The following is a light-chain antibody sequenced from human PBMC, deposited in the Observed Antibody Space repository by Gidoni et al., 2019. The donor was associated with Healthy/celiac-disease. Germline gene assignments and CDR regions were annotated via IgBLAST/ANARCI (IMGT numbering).Light chain of an antibody. CDR1: ALPKQF. V-gene: IGLV3-25*03. J-gene: IGLJ2*01. Sequence: SYELTQPPSVSVAPGQTDRITCSGDALPKQFAYWYKQKPGQAPVLGIYKDSERPSGIPERFSGSSSGTTVTLTISGVQAEDEADYYCQSADSSGTYPVVFGGGTKLTVL. CDR3: QSADSSGTYPVV. CDR2: KDS.